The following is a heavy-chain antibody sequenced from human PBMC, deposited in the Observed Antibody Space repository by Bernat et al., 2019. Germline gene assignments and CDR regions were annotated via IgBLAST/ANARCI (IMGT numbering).Heavy chain of an antibody. CDR1: GYTFTSYA. CDR3: ARTYYDFWSGQYYYYYMDV. CDR2: INTNTGNP. Sequence: QVQLVQSGAEVKKPGSSVKVSCKASGYTFTSYAMNWVRQAPGQGLEWMGWINTNTGNPTYAQGFTGRFVFSLDTSVSTAYLQICSLKAEDTAVYYCARTYYDFWSGQYYYYYMDVWGKGTTVTVSS. D-gene: IGHD3-3*01. J-gene: IGHJ6*03. V-gene: IGHV7-4-1*01.